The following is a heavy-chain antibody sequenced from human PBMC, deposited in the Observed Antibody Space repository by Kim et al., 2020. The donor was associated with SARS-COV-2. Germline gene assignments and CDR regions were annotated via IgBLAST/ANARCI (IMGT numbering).Heavy chain of an antibody. D-gene: IGHD6-19*01. V-gene: IGHV1-18*01. CDR3: ARIIPGDGWSFAFFVDY. Sequence: ASVTVSCKASGYTFTSYGISWVRQAPGQGLEWMGWISAYNGNTNYAQKLQGRVTMTTDTSTSTAYMELRSLRSDDTAVYYCARIIPGDGWSFAFFVDYWGQGTLVTVSS. CDR1: GYTFTSYG. CDR2: ISAYNGNT. J-gene: IGHJ4*02.